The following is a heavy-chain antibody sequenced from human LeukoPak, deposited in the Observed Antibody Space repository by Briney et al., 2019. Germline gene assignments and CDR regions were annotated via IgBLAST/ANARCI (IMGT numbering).Heavy chain of an antibody. J-gene: IGHJ4*02. D-gene: IGHD7-27*01. Sequence: GGSLRLSCAASGFTFNKSWMTWVRQTPGKGLEWVANINADGRAEYYVDSVKGRFAISRDNAKSSVFLQMNNLRAEDTAVYYCAKWGSTWGFDNWGQGTLATVSS. CDR2: INADGRAE. CDR3: AKWGSTWGFDN. CDR1: GFTFNKSW. V-gene: IGHV3-7*01.